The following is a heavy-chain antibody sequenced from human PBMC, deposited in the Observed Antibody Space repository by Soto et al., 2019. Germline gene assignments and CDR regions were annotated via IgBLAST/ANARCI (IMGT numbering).Heavy chain of an antibody. CDR1: GFPFSSYA. CDR3: ARDGRRPYYDFWSGYRSIYYGMDV. J-gene: IGHJ6*02. D-gene: IGHD3-3*01. V-gene: IGHV3-30-3*01. CDR2: ISYDGSNK. Sequence: PGGSLRLSCAASGFPFSSYAMHWVRQAPGKGLEWVAVISYDGSNKYYADSVKGRFTISRDNSKNTLYLQMNSLRAEDTAVYYCARDGRRPYYDFWSGYRSIYYGMDVWGQGTTVTVSS.